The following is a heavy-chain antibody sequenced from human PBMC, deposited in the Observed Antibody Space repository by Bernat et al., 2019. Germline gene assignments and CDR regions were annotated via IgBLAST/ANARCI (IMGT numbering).Heavy chain of an antibody. D-gene: IGHD3-10*01. CDR2: ISYDGSNK. CDR3: ARDYCSGSYHWFDP. CDR1: GFTFSSYA. J-gene: IGHJ5*02. Sequence: QVQLVESGGGVVQPGRSLRLSCAASGFTFSSYAMHWVRQAPGKGLEWVAVISYDGSNKYYADSVKGRFTISRDNSKNTLYLQMNSLRAEDTAVYYCARDYCSGSYHWFDPWGQGTLVTVSS. V-gene: IGHV3-30*01.